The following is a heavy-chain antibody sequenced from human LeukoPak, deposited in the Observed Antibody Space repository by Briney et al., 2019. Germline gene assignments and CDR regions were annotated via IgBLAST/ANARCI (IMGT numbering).Heavy chain of an antibody. J-gene: IGHJ6*03. CDR1: GFTVSGNY. CDR3: ARRADINYFYMDV. Sequence: GGSLRLSCAASGFTVSGNYMAWVRQAPGKGLEWVSVLYSSGTTHYADSVKGRFTISRDNSKNKLYLQMNSLRAEDTAVYYCARRADINYFYMDVWGKGTTATVSS. V-gene: IGHV3-66*02. CDR2: LYSSGTT.